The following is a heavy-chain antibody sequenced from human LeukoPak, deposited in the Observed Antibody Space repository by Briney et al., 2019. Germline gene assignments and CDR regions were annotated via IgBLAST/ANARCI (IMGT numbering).Heavy chain of an antibody. CDR1: GGTFSGYA. J-gene: IGHJ4*02. D-gene: IGHD5-18*01. CDR2: IIPIFGTA. V-gene: IGHV1-69*05. Sequence: GSSVKVSCKASGGTFSGYAISWVRQAPGQGLEWMGRIIPIFGTANYAQKFQGRVTITTDESTSTAYMELSSLRSEDTAVYYCARAGYSYGSYYFDYWGQGTLVTVSS. CDR3: ARAGYSYGSYYFDY.